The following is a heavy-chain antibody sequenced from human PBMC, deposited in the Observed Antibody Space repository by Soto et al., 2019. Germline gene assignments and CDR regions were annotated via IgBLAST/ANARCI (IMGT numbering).Heavy chain of an antibody. V-gene: IGHV4-59*01. D-gene: IGHD5-12*01. Sequence: SETLSLTCTVSGGSISSYCWSWIRQPPGKGMEWIGYIYYNGSTNYNPSLKSRVTISVDTSKNQFSLKLSSVTAADTAVYYCARDRPARASGYPLSPPYYYYVMDVCGQGTTASV. CDR3: ARDRPARASGYPLSPPYYYYVMDV. CDR1: GGSISSYC. CDR2: IYYNGST. J-gene: IGHJ6*02.